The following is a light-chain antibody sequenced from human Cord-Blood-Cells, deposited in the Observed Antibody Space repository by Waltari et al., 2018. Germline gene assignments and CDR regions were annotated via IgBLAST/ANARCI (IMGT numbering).Light chain of an antibody. CDR1: SSDVGGYNY. V-gene: IGLV2-14*01. J-gene: IGLJ2*01. CDR2: DGS. Sequence: QSALTQPASVSGSPGPSITISCTGTSSDVGGYNYVSWYQQHPGKAPKLMIYDGSNRPSGVSNRFSGSKSGNTASLTISGLQDEDDADYYCSSYTSSSTVFGGGTKLTVL. CDR3: SSYTSSSTV.